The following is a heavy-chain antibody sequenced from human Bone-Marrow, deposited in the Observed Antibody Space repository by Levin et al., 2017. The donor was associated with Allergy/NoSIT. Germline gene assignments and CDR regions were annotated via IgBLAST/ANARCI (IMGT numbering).Heavy chain of an antibody. CDR1: GFTFSIYG. J-gene: IGHJ4*02. V-gene: IGHV3-33*01. D-gene: IGHD1-7*01. CDR2: IWYDGSNQ. Sequence: LSLTCAASGFTFSIYGMHWVRQAPGKGLEWLAFIWYDGSNQYYADSVKGRFTISRDNSKSTLYLQVDSLRAEDTAVYYCARGDTTSWNYNYWGQGTLVTVSS. CDR3: ARGDTTSWNYNY.